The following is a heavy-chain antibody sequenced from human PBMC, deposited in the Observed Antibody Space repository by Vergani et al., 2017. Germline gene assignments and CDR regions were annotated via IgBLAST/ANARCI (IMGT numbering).Heavy chain of an antibody. CDR1: GYSISSGYY. D-gene: IGHD6-13*01. Sequence: QVQLQESGPGLVKPSETLSLTCTVSGYSISSGYYWGWIRQPPGKGLEWIGSIYHSGSTYYNPSLKSRVTISVDTSKNQFSLKLSSVTAADTAVYYCARALLAAAGYDAFDIWGQGTMVTVSS. J-gene: IGHJ3*02. V-gene: IGHV4-38-2*02. CDR2: IYHSGST. CDR3: ARALLAAAGYDAFDI.